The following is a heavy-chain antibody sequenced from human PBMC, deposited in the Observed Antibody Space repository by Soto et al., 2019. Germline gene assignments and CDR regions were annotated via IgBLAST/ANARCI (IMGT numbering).Heavy chain of an antibody. Sequence: PSETLSLTCTVSGGSISSYYWSWIRQPPGKGLEWIGYIYYSGSTNYNPSLKSRVTISVDTSKNQFSLKLSSVTAADTAVYYCARARYCSSTSCYPFDYWGQGTLVTVS. CDR2: IYYSGST. D-gene: IGHD2-2*01. CDR3: ARARYCSSTSCYPFDY. CDR1: GGSISSYY. J-gene: IGHJ4*02. V-gene: IGHV4-59*01.